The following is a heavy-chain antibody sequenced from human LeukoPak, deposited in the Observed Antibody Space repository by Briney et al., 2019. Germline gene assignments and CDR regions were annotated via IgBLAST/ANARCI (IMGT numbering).Heavy chain of an antibody. J-gene: IGHJ6*02. CDR3: AKGGTMVRGVNPLGDYGMDV. Sequence: ASVKVSCKDSGYTFGSYDINWVRQATGQGPEWMGWMNPNSGNTGYAQKFQGRVTMTRDTSISTAYMELRSLRSEDTAVYYCAKGGTMVRGVNPLGDYGMDVWGQGTTVTVSS. CDR2: MNPNSGNT. CDR1: GYTFGSYD. D-gene: IGHD3-10*01. V-gene: IGHV1-8*01.